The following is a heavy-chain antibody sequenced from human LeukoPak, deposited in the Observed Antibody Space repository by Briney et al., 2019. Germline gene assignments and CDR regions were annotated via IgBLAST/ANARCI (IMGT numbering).Heavy chain of an antibody. D-gene: IGHD2-15*01. Sequence: PGGSLRLSCAASGFRFSSYAVHWVRQAPGKGLEWVAVISYDGSNKYYADSVKGRFTIPRDNSKSTLYLQMNSLRAEDTAVYYCASGDPDINSHFDYWGQGTLVTVPS. CDR2: ISYDGSNK. J-gene: IGHJ4*02. CDR3: ASGDPDINSHFDY. CDR1: GFRFSSYA. V-gene: IGHV3-30*04.